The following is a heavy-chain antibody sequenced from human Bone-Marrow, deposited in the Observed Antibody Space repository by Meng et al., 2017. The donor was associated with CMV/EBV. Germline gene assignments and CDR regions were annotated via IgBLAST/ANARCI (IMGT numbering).Heavy chain of an antibody. D-gene: IGHD3-3*01. J-gene: IGHJ6*02. CDR2: IYYSGST. V-gene: IGHV4-59*01. CDR1: GGSISSYY. Sequence: SETLSLTCTVSGGSISSYYWSWIRQPPGKGLEWIGYIYYSGSTNYNPSLKSRVTISVDTSKNQFSLKLSSVTAADTAVYYCARGLYDFWSGQYGMDVWGQGTTVTVSS. CDR3: ARGLYDFWSGQYGMDV.